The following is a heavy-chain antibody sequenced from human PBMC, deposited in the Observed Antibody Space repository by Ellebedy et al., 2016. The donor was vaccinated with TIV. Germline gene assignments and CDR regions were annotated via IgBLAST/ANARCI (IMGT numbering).Heavy chain of an antibody. CDR3: ASHNPYSSQLFDS. CDR1: GGSISSGDYS. V-gene: IGHV4-30-2*01. CDR2: VYLSGNT. J-gene: IGHJ4*02. Sequence: SETLSLXXAVSGGSISSGDYSWIWIRQPPGKGLEWVGHVYLSGNTYYNQSLVSRVTILIDKSKNWFSLKLDSVTAADTAVYYCASHNPYSSQLFDSWGQGTLVTVSS. D-gene: IGHD6-13*01.